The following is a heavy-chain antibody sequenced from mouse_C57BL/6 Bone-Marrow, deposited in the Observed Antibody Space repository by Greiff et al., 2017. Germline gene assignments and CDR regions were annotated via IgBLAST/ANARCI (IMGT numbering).Heavy chain of an antibody. V-gene: IGHV1-39*01. CDR3: ARCVTWTLLAY. D-gene: IGHD4-1*01. Sequence: EVKLQESGPELVKPGASVKISCKASGYSFTDYHMNWLKQSHGTSLEWIGVITPNSVTTSSNQPFKGKATLTVDQSSRTAYRQRNSLTFEDSAVYYCARCVTWTLLAYWGQGTLVTVSA. J-gene: IGHJ3*01. CDR1: GYSFTDYH. CDR2: ITPNSVTT.